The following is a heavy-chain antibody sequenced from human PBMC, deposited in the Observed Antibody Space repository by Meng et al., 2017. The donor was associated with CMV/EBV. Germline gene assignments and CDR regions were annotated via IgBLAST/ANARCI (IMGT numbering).Heavy chain of an antibody. CDR3: ARGGDSWYSDY. J-gene: IGHJ4*02. D-gene: IGHD1-26*01. CDR2: IIPVFETA. CDR1: GGTFSTFA. V-gene: IGHV1-69*01. Sequence: VRLGQSAGEVTKAGSSWKVSCKTSGGTFSTFAISWVRQAPGEGLEWMGGIIPVFETANYAERFQDRVTITADDSTTTAYMELSSLRADDTALYFCARGGDSWYSDYWGQGTLVTVSS.